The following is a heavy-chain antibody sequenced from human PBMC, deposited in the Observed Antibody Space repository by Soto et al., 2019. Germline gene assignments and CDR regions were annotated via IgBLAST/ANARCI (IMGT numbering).Heavy chain of an antibody. D-gene: IGHD3-3*01. Sequence: EVQLVESGGGLVQPGGSLRLSCATSGFTFSSYEMNWVRQAPGKGLEWVSYISSSDSAIYYADSVKGRFTISRDNAKNPLYLQMNSLRAEDTAVYYCASLEMAKMQGWGRGTLVTVSS. CDR2: ISSSDSAI. J-gene: IGHJ4*02. CDR1: GFTFSSYE. V-gene: IGHV3-48*03. CDR3: ASLEMAKMQG.